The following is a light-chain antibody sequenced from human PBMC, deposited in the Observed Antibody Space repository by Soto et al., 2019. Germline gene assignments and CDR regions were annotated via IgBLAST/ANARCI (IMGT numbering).Light chain of an antibody. V-gene: IGLV1-40*01. J-gene: IGLJ1*01. Sequence: QSVLTQPPSVSGAPGQRVIISCTGSSSNIGAGRDVHWYRQFPGEAPKVLISDSNHRPSGVPDRFSVSKSGASASLAITGLRPEDEGDYFCQSYGTSLSGLYVFGTGTKLTVL. CDR1: SSNIGAGRD. CDR2: DSN. CDR3: QSYGTSLSGLYV.